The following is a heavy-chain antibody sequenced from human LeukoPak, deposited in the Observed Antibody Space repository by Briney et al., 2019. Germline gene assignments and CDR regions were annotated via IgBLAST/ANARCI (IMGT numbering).Heavy chain of an antibody. Sequence: ASVKVSCKASGYTFTGYYMHWVRQAPGQGLEWMGRINPNSGGTNYAQKFQGRVTMTRDTSISTAYMELSRLRSDDTAVYYCARGRELRRGGSDYWGQGTLVTVSS. D-gene: IGHD1-26*01. CDR1: GYTFTGYY. V-gene: IGHV1-2*06. CDR3: ARGRELRRGGSDY. J-gene: IGHJ4*02. CDR2: INPNSGGT.